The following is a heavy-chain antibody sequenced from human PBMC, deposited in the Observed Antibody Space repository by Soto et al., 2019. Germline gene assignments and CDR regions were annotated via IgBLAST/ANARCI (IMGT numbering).Heavy chain of an antibody. J-gene: IGHJ6*02. D-gene: IGHD3-10*01. CDR2: LSAYNGNT. CDR1: GYTFTSYG. Sequence: QVQLVQSGAEVKKPGASVKVSCKASGYTFTSYGISWVRQAPGQGLEWMGWLSAYNGNTNYAQKLQGRVTMTTDTSPSTAYMELRSLRSDDTAVYYCARASGSGSYRYYYYGMDVWGQGTTVTVSS. V-gene: IGHV1-18*04. CDR3: ARASGSGSYRYYYYGMDV.